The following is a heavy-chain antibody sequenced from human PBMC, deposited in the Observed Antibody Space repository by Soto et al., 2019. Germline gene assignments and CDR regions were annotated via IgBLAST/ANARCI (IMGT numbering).Heavy chain of an antibody. Sequence: ASVKVSCKASGYTFTSYDINWVRQAPGQGLEWMGIINSNGGPASYAQKFQGRVTMTSDTSTSTVYMEMTGLRSGDTAVYYCATPSGDSGTYYISFAYWGQGTPVTVSS. J-gene: IGHJ4*02. V-gene: IGHV1-46*01. CDR2: INSNGGPA. CDR3: ATPSGDSGTYYISFAY. D-gene: IGHD3-10*01. CDR1: GYTFTSYD.